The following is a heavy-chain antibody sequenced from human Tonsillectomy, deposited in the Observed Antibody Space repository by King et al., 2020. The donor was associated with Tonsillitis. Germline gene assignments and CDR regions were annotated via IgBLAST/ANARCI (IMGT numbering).Heavy chain of an antibody. D-gene: IGHD2-8*01. CDR2: ISYDGSNK. CDR3: AKGYEGGVWTSFGPFDY. CDR1: GFTFSSYG. V-gene: IGHV3-30*18. Sequence: VQLVESGGGVVQPGRSLRLSCAASGFTFSSYGMHWVRQAPGKGLEWVAVISYDGSNKYYADSVKGRFTISRDNSKNTLYLQMNSLIAEDTAVYYCAKGYEGGVWTSFGPFDYWGQGTLVTVSS. J-gene: IGHJ4*02.